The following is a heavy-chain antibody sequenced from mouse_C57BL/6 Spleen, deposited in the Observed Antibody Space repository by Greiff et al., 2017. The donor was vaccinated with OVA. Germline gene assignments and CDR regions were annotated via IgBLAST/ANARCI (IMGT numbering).Heavy chain of an antibody. J-gene: IGHJ2*01. Sequence: VMLVESGPGLVQPSQSLSITCTVSGFSLTSYGVHWVRQSPGKGLEWLGVIWRGGSTDYNAAFMSRLSITKDNSKSQVFFKMNSLQADDTAIYYCAKSYYDYPLFDYWGQGTTLTVSS. CDR1: GFSLTSYG. CDR3: AKSYYDYPLFDY. D-gene: IGHD2-4*01. V-gene: IGHV2-5*01. CDR2: IWRGGST.